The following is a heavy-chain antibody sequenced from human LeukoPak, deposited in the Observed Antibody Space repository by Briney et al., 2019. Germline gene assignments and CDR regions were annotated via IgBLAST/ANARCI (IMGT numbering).Heavy chain of an antibody. CDR1: GYTLTELS. J-gene: IGHJ4*02. CDR2: FDPEDGET. D-gene: IGHD3-9*01. Sequence: ASVKVSCKVSGYTLTELSMHWVRQAPGKGLEWMGGFDPEDGETIYAQKFQGRVTMTEDTSTDTAYMGLSSLRSEDTAVYYCATTLDILTGYYYSGFDYWGQGTLVTVSS. CDR3: ATTLDILTGYYYSGFDY. V-gene: IGHV1-24*01.